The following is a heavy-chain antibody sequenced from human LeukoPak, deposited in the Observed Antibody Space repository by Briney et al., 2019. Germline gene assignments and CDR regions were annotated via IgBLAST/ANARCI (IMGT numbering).Heavy chain of an antibody. CDR1: GLPFSSDE. CDR2: ISSRGTTI. Sequence: GGSLRLSCAGSGLPFSSDEMNCGRQAPGKGLEWSSYISSRGTTIYYADSVKGRFTISRDNAENSLYLQMNTLRIEDTAVYSCARVGAWDLQRVFEYWGQGTLVTVSS. D-gene: IGHD1-26*01. CDR3: ARVGAWDLQRVFEY. V-gene: IGHV3-48*03. J-gene: IGHJ4*02.